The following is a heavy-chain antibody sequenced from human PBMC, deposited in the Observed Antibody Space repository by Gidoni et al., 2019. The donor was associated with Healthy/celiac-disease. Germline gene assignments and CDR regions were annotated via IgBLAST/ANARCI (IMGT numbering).Heavy chain of an antibody. CDR1: GGSISSSSYY. J-gene: IGHJ6*02. CDR2: ICSSGST. V-gene: IGHV4-39*01. CDR3: AGVGTRDYGGNSGYYYYGMDV. Sequence: QLQLQESGPGLVKPSETLSLPCTVSGGSISSSSYYWGWIRKPPGKGLEWIGSICSSGSTYYNPSLKSRVTISVDTSKNQVSLKLSSVTAADTAVYYCAGVGTRDYGGNSGYYYYGMDVWGQGTTVTVSS. D-gene: IGHD4-17*01.